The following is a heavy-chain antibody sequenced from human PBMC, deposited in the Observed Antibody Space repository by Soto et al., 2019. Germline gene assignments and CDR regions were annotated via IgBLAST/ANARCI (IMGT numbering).Heavy chain of an antibody. V-gene: IGHV4-34*01. J-gene: IGHJ4*02. Sequence: LSLTCAVYGGSFSGYYWSWIRQPPGKGLEWIGEINHSGSTNYNPSLKSRVTISVDTSKNQFSLKLSSVTAADTAVYYCARRSRVVAAPSQPSYYFDYWGQGTLVTVSS. CDR1: GGSFSGYY. D-gene: IGHD2-15*01. CDR2: INHSGST. CDR3: ARRSRVVAAPSQPSYYFDY.